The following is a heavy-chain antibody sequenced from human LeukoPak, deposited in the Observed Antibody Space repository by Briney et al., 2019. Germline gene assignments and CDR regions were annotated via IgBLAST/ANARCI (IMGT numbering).Heavy chain of an antibody. Sequence: SETLSLTCTVSGGSISSGGYYWSWIRQHPGKGLEWIGYIYYSGSTYYNPSLKSRVTISVDTSKNQFSLKLSSVTAADTAVYYCARDIRTIAAAGSYYYYYMDVWGKGTTVTVSS. CDR3: ARDIRTIAAAGSYYYYYMDV. CDR2: IYYSGST. J-gene: IGHJ6*03. CDR1: GGSISSGGYY. D-gene: IGHD6-13*01. V-gene: IGHV4-31*03.